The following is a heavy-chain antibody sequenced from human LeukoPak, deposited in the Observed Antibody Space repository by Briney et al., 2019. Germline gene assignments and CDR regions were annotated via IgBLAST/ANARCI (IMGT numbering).Heavy chain of an antibody. D-gene: IGHD1-7*01. V-gene: IGHV3-21*01. Sequence: PGGSLRLSCAASGFTFSSYSMNWVRQAPGKGPEWVSYISSSGSYIYYADSVKGRFTISRDNAKNSLYLQMNSLRAEDTAVYYCESGQTSITATFDYWGQGTLVTVSS. CDR2: ISSSGSYI. CDR3: ESGQTSITATFDY. J-gene: IGHJ4*02. CDR1: GFTFSSYS.